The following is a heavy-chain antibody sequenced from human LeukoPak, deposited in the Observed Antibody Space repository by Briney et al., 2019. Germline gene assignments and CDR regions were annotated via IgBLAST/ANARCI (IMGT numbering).Heavy chain of an antibody. CDR3: ARRGAGYDILTGYYLSAFDI. J-gene: IGHJ3*02. Sequence: PSETLSLTCTVSGGSISSYYWSWIRQPPGKGLEWIGYIYYSGSTNYNPSLKSRVTISVDTSKNQFSLKLSSVTAADTAVYYCARRGAGYDILTGYYLSAFDIWGQGTMVTVFS. D-gene: IGHD3-9*01. CDR2: IYYSGST. CDR1: GGSISSYY. V-gene: IGHV4-59*08.